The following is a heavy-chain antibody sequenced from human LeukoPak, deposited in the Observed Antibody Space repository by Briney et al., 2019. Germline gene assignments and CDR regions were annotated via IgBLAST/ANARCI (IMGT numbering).Heavy chain of an antibody. J-gene: IGHJ4*02. CDR2: ISYDGSNK. Sequence: PGGSLRLSCAASGFTFSSYGMHWVRQAPGKGLEWVAVISYDGSNKYYADSVKGRFTISRDNSKNTLYLQMNSLRAEDTAVYYCARRAYSSGWFVDCWGQGTLVTVSS. CDR3: ARRAYSSGWFVDC. D-gene: IGHD6-19*01. V-gene: IGHV3-30*03. CDR1: GFTFSSYG.